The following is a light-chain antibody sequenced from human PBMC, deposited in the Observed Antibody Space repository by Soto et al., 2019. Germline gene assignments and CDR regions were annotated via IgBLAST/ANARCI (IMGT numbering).Light chain of an antibody. J-gene: IGLJ2*01. CDR3: SSYTISSTVV. CDR2: EVT. V-gene: IGLV2-14*01. CDR1: TTDLGSYDY. Sequence: QSALTQPASVSGSPGQSITISCTGSTTDLGSYDYVSWYQQHPGQVPKLIIFEVTNRPSGVSNHFSGSKSGNTASLTISGLRAEDEADYYCSSYTISSTVVFGGGTKLTVL.